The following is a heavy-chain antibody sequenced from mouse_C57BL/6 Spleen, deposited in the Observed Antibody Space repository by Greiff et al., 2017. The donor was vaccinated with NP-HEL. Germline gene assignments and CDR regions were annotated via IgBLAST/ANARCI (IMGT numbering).Heavy chain of an antibody. CDR1: GFTFSSYA. Sequence: EVQGVESGGGLVKPGGSLKLSCAASGFTFSSYAMSWVRQTPEKRLEWVATISDGGSYTYYPDNVKGRFTISRDNAKNNLYLQMSHLKSEDTAMYYCARGYDYPFDYWGQGTTLTVSS. D-gene: IGHD2-4*01. J-gene: IGHJ2*01. CDR2: ISDGGSYT. V-gene: IGHV5-4*01. CDR3: ARGYDYPFDY.